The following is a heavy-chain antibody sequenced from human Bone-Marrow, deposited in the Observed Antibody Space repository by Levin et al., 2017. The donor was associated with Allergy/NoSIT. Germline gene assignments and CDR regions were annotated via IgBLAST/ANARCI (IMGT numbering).Heavy chain of an antibody. CDR1: GESFSGYF. J-gene: IGHJ4*02. CDR3: ARGGEVPSQYYFDY. V-gene: IGHV4-34*01. D-gene: IGHD1-1*01. Sequence: GSLRLSCAVNGESFSGYFWTWIRQSPGKGLEWIVQINFNGITTYNPSLKSRVIISVDPTTKQFSLKLTYLTAADTAVYFCARGGEVPSQYYFDYWGQGTLVTVSS. CDR2: INFNGIT.